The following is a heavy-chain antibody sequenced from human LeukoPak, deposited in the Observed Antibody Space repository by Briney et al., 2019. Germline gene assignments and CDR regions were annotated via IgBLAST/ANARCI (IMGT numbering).Heavy chain of an antibody. D-gene: IGHD1-26*01. CDR2: ISSSGSTI. J-gene: IGHJ4*02. CDR3: ARVQWELLFSFDY. CDR1: GFTFSDYY. V-gene: IGHV3-11*01. Sequence: GGSLRPSCAAAGFTFSDYYMSWIRQAPGEGLGWVSYISSSGSTIYYADSVKGRFTISRDNAKNSLYLQMNSLRAEDTAVYYCARVQWELLFSFDYWGQGTLVTVSS.